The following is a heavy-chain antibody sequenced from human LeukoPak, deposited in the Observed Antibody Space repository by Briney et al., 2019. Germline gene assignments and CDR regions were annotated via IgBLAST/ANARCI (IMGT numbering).Heavy chain of an antibody. D-gene: IGHD6-19*01. CDR3: AKDIDSSGTDYFDY. Sequence: QAGGSLRLSCAASGFTFSSYWMSWVRQAPGKGLEWVANIKQDGSEKYYVDSVKGRFTISRDNAKNSLYLQMNSLRAEDTALYYCAKDIDSSGTDYFDYWGQGTLVTVSS. V-gene: IGHV3-7*03. J-gene: IGHJ4*02. CDR2: IKQDGSEK. CDR1: GFTFSSYW.